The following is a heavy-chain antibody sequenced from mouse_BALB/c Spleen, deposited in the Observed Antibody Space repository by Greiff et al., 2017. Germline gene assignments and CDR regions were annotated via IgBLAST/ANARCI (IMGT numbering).Heavy chain of an antibody. D-gene: IGHD2-4*01. J-gene: IGHJ3*01. V-gene: IGHV5-4*02. Sequence: EVQLKESGGGLVKPGGSLKLSCAASGFTFSDYYMYWVRQTPEKRLEWVATISDGGSYTYYPDSVKGRFTISRDNAKNNLYLQMSSLKSEDTAMYYCARDDYDGGFAYWGQGTLVTVSA. CDR1: GFTFSDYY. CDR3: ARDDYDGGFAY. CDR2: ISDGGSYT.